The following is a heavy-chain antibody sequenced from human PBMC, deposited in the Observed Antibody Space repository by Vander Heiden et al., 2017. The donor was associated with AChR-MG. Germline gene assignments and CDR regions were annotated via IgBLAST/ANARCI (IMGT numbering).Heavy chain of an antibody. J-gene: IGHJ4*02. D-gene: IGHD2-15*01. Sequence: QVQLVQSGAEVKKPGASVKVSCKASGYTFTGYYMHWVRQAPGQGLEWMGWINPNSGGTNYAQKFQGRVTMTRDTSISTAYMELSRLRSDDTAVYYCARERVRVVVAATPHLGYWGQGTLVTVSS. CDR1: GYTFTGYY. CDR2: INPNSGGT. CDR3: ARERVRVVVAATPHLGY. V-gene: IGHV1-2*02.